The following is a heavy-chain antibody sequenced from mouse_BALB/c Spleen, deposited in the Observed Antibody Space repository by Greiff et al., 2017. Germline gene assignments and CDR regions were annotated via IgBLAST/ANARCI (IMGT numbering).Heavy chain of an antibody. CDR1: GFTFSSFG. V-gene: IGHV5-17*02. J-gene: IGHJ4*01. CDR2: ISSGSSTI. Sequence: DVQLVESGGGLVQPGGSRKLSCAASGFTFSSFGMHWVRQAPEKGLEWVAYISSGSSTIYYADTVKGRFTISRDNPKNTLFLQMTSLRSEDTAMYYCARSDGSSCLYYAMDYWGQGTSVTVSS. D-gene: IGHD1-1*01. CDR3: ARSDGSSCLYYAMDY.